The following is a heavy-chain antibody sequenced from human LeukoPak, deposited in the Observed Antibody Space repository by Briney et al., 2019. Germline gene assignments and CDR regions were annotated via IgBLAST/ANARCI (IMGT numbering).Heavy chain of an antibody. Sequence: GRSLRLSCAASGFTFSSYGMHWVRQAPGKGLEWVAVISYDGSNKYYADSVKGRFTISRDNSKSTLYLQMNSLRAEDTAVYYCAKSPITMIVVVIFDYWGQGTLVTVSS. V-gene: IGHV3-30*18. CDR1: GFTFSSYG. CDR3: AKSPITMIVVVIFDY. D-gene: IGHD3-22*01. CDR2: ISYDGSNK. J-gene: IGHJ4*02.